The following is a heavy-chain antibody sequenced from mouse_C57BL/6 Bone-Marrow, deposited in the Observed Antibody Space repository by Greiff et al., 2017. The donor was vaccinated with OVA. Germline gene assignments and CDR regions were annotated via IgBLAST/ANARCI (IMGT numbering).Heavy chain of an antibody. Sequence: EVQLQQSGAELVRPGASVKLSCTASGFNIKDYYMHWVKQRPEQGLEWIGRIDPEDGDTEYAPKFQGKATMTADTSYNTAYLQLSSLTSEDTDVYYCTTVYYGSRYYFDYWGQGTTLTVSS. D-gene: IGHD1-1*01. V-gene: IGHV14-1*01. J-gene: IGHJ2*01. CDR1: GFNIKDYY. CDR2: IDPEDGDT. CDR3: TTVYYGSRYYFDY.